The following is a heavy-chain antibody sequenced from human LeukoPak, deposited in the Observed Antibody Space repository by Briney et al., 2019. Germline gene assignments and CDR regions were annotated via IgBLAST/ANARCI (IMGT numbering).Heavy chain of an antibody. CDR1: GISFNSYG. CDR3: CGDFDY. J-gene: IGHJ4*02. CDR2: IRYDGSNE. V-gene: IGHV3-30*02. Sequence: GGSLRLSCAASGISFNSYGMHWVRQAPDKGLEWVAFIRYDGSNEYYVDSVKGRFTISRDNSKNTLYLQMNSLRGEDTAVYYCCGDFDYWGQGTLVTVSS. D-gene: IGHD2-21*01.